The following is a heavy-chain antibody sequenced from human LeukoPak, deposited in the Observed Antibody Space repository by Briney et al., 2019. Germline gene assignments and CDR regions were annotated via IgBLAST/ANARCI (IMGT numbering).Heavy chain of an antibody. Sequence: PGGSLRLSCAASGFTFSSDWMSWVRQAPGKGLEWVANIKQDGSEKYYVDSVKGRFTISRDNAKNSLYLQMNSLRAEDTAVYYCARDRSGGYSSGWYGGSFDYWGQGTLVTVSS. D-gene: IGHD6-19*01. CDR1: GFTFSSDW. J-gene: IGHJ4*02. V-gene: IGHV3-7*04. CDR2: IKQDGSEK. CDR3: ARDRSGGYSSGWYGGSFDY.